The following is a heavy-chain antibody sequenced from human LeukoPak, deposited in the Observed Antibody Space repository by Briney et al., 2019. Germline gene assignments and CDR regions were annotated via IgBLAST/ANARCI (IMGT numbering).Heavy chain of an antibody. J-gene: IGHJ6*03. CDR2: IYTSGST. V-gene: IGHV4-4*07. CDR1: GGSISSYY. D-gene: IGHD6-19*01. Sequence: SETLSLXCTVSGGSISSYYWSWIRQPAGKGLEWIGRIYTSGSTNYNPSLKSRVTMSVDTSKNQFSLKLSSVTAADTAVYYCARDLAYSSGWYYYYYMDVWGKGTTVTVSS. CDR3: ARDLAYSSGWYYYYYMDV.